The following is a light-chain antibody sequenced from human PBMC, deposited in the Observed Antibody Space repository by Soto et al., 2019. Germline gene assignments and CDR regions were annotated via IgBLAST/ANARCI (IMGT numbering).Light chain of an antibody. V-gene: IGKV3D-20*02. CDR1: QSVSNNY. Sequence: EIVLTQSPGTLSLSPGERATLSCRASQSVSNNYLAWYQQKPGQAPRLLIYGASNRATGIPDRFSGSGSGTDFILTISSLEPEDFAIYYCQQRSNWITFGQGTRLEIK. J-gene: IGKJ5*01. CDR2: GAS. CDR3: QQRSNWIT.